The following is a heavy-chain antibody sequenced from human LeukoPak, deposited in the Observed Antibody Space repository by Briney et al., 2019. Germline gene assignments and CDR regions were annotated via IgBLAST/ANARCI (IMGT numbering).Heavy chain of an antibody. CDR1: GFTFSSYW. CDR3: ARGGPPGYYGSGSYYIFDY. J-gene: IGHJ4*02. V-gene: IGHV3-74*01. D-gene: IGHD3-10*01. Sequence: GGSLRLSCAASGFTFSSYWMHWVRQAPGKGLVWVSRINSDGSSTIYADSVKGGFTISRDNAKNTLYMQMNSLRAEDTAVYYCARGGPPGYYGSGSYYIFDYWGQGTLVTVSS. CDR2: INSDGSST.